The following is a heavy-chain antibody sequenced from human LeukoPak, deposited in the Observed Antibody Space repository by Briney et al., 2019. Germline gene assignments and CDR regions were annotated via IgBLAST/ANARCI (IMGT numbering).Heavy chain of an antibody. CDR3: AKHGDNVWGSFRFGFDS. V-gene: IGHV3-23*01. CDR2: IIGSGGSI. CDR1: GFTFSTYA. J-gene: IGHJ4*02. D-gene: IGHD3-16*02. Sequence: PGGSLRLSCAASGFTFSTYAMSWVRQAPGKGLEWVSLIIGSGGSIHCADSVRGRFTISRDNFKNTVFLQLSSLRPEDTAVYYCAKHGDNVWGSFRFGFDSWGQGTLVAVSS.